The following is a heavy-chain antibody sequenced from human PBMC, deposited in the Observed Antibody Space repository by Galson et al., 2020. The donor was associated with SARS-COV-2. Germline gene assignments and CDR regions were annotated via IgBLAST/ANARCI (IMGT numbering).Heavy chain of an antibody. CDR1: GGSISSSSYY. CDR2: IYYSGST. Sequence: ASETLSLTCTVSGGSISSSSYYWGWIRQPPGKGLEWIGSIYYSGSTYYNPSLKSRVTISVDTSKNQFSLKLSSVTAADTAVYYCARHGVVACNVNYFDYWGQGTLVTVSS. D-gene: IGHD3-3*01. J-gene: IGHJ4*02. V-gene: IGHV4-39*01. CDR3: ARHGVVACNVNYFDY.